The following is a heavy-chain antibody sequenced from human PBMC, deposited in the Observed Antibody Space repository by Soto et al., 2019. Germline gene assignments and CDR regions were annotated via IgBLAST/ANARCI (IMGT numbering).Heavy chain of an antibody. Sequence: EVQLVESGGGLVQPGGSLRLSCAASGFTFSSYWMHWVRQAPGKGLVWISHVESDGSTTTYADSVKGRFTISRDNAKSRVYLQMNSLRAEDTAVYYCVRDDPGLGIDYWGLGTLVTVSS. V-gene: IGHV3-74*01. CDR3: VRDDPGLGIDY. J-gene: IGHJ4*02. D-gene: IGHD1-26*01. CDR2: VESDGSTT. CDR1: GFTFSSYW.